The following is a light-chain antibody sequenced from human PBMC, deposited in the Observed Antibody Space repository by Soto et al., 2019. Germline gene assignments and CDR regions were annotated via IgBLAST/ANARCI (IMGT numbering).Light chain of an antibody. V-gene: IGKV1-5*03. CDR3: KQYNSYPWT. CDR2: KAS. Sequence: DIQMTQYPSTLSASVGDRVTITCRASQSISSWLAWYQQKPGKAPKLLIYKASSLESGVPSRFSGSGSGTEFTLTISSLQPDDFATYYCKQYNSYPWTFGQGTKVEIK. CDR1: QSISSW. J-gene: IGKJ1*01.